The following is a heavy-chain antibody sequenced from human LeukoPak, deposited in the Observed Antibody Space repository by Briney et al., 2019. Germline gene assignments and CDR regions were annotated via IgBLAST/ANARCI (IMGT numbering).Heavy chain of an antibody. CDR2: NSASGGNA. V-gene: IGHV3-23*01. D-gene: IGHD3-22*01. J-gene: IGHJ4*02. CDR1: GLTLSSNA. CDR3: ALSGYGDRDH. Sequence: GGSLTLSCAASGLTLSSNAMSWVRQAPGKGLEWVSTNSASGGNAYYADPVKGRFTISRDNSKNMVYLQMDSLRAEDTAVYYCALSGYGDRDHWGQGTLVTVSS.